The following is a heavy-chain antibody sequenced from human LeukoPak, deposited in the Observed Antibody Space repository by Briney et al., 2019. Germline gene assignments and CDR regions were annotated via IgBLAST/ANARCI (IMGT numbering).Heavy chain of an antibody. CDR1: GGSFSGYY. CDR2: INHSGST. D-gene: IGHD3-22*01. J-gene: IGHJ4*02. CDR3: ATTLRDYYDSSGYYY. V-gene: IGHV4-34*01. Sequence: SETLSLTCAVYGGSFSGYYWSWIRQPPGKGLEWIGEINHSGSTNYNPSLKSRVTILVDTSKNQFSLKLSSVTAADTAVYYCATTLRDYYDSSGYYYWGQGTLVTVSS.